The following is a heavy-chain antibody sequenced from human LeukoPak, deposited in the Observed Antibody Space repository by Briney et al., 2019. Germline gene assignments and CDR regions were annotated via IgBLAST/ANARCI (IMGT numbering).Heavy chain of an antibody. CDR3: ARRNWNDEDAFDI. CDR2: IRYDGNNK. Sequence: GGSLRLSCAASGFTFSNYGMHWVRQAPGKGLEWVAFIRYDGNNKYYADSVKGRFTISRDNSKNTLFLEMSSLRAEDVAVYYCARRNWNDEDAFDIWGQGTMVTVSS. V-gene: IGHV3-30*02. J-gene: IGHJ3*02. D-gene: IGHD1-20*01. CDR1: GFTFSNYG.